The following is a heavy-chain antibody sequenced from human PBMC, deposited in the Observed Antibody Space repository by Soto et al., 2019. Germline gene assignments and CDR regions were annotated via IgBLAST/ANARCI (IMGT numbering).Heavy chain of an antibody. CDR1: GFTFSDYY. CDR3: ARDLRTQLRLANYYYMDV. V-gene: IGHV3-11*01. D-gene: IGHD6-13*01. CDR2: ISGSGSTI. Sequence: PGGSLRLSCAASGFTFSDYYMTWIRQTPGKGLEWLSYISGSGSTIYYADSVKGRFTISRDNAKNSLFLEMHSLRVEDTAVYYCARDLRTQLRLANYYYMDVWGKGTTVTVSS. J-gene: IGHJ6*03.